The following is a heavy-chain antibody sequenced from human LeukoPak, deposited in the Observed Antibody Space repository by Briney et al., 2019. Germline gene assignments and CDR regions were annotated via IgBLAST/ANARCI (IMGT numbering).Heavy chain of an antibody. CDR1: GFTFSSYG. CDR3: AKWFGELLQWPDAFDI. D-gene: IGHD3-10*01. Sequence: GGSLRLSCAASGFTFSSYGMSWVRQAPGKGLEWVSAISGSGGSTYYADSVKGRFTISRDNSKNTLYLQMNSLRAEDTAVYYCAKWFGELLQWPDAFDIWGQGTMVTVSS. CDR2: ISGSGGST. J-gene: IGHJ3*02. V-gene: IGHV3-23*01.